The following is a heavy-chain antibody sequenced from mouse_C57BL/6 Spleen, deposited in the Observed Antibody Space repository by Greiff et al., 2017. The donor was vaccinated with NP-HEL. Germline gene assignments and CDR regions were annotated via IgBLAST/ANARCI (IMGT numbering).Heavy chain of an antibody. D-gene: IGHD2-4*01. Sequence: QVQLQQSGAELVRPGASVTLSCKASGYTFTDYEMHWVKQTPVHGLEWIGAIDPETGGTAYNQKFKGKAILTADKSSSTAYMELRSLTSEDSAVYYGTREGSYYDYRLDYWGQSTTLTVSA. CDR2: IDPETGGT. J-gene: IGHJ2*01. CDR1: GYTFTDYE. CDR3: TREGSYYDYRLDY. V-gene: IGHV1-15*01.